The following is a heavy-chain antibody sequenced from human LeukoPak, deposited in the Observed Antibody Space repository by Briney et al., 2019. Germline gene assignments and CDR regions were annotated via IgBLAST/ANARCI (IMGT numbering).Heavy chain of an antibody. CDR3: ARGVTQYSSSFTSYTMVRGVRFDT. J-gene: IGHJ5*02. V-gene: IGHV4-4*07. CDR1: GGSISSYY. Sequence: SETLSLTCTVSGGSISSYYWSWIRQPAGKGLEWIGRIYTSGSTNYNPSLKSRVTMSVDTSKNQFSLKLSSVTAADTAVYFCARGVTQYSSSFTSYTMVRGVRFDTWGQGTLVIVSS. D-gene: IGHD3-10*01. CDR2: IYTSGST.